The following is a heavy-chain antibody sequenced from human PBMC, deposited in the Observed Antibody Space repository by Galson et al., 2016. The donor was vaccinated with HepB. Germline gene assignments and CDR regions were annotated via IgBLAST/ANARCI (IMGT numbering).Heavy chain of an antibody. CDR2: IYSGGRT. CDR1: GFTVSSNY. D-gene: IGHD5-24*01. Sequence: LRLSCAASGFTVSSNYMSWVRQAPGKGLEWVSVIYSGGRTNYADSAKGRFTISRDNSKNTLYLQMNSLRAEDTAVYYCAKDPGRDGGMDVWGQGTTVTVFS. CDR3: AKDPGRDGGMDV. J-gene: IGHJ6*02. V-gene: IGHV3-53*01.